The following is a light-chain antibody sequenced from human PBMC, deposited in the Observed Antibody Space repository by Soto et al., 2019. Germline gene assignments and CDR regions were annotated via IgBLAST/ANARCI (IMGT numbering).Light chain of an antibody. CDR1: QSISSW. CDR3: QQYNSNPLT. V-gene: IGKV1-5*03. J-gene: IGKJ4*01. Sequence: DIQMTQSPSTLSASVGDRVTITCRASQSISSWLAWYQQKPGKVPKLVTYKAYILDMGVPSRFSDSGSGTEFTLTISSLQPDDFATYYCQQYNSNPLTFGGGTKVEIK. CDR2: KAY.